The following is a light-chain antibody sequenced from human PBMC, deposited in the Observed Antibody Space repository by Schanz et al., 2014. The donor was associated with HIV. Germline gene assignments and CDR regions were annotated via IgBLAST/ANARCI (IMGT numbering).Light chain of an antibody. CDR1: SSDVGGYNY. V-gene: IGLV2-8*01. CDR3: SASAGSDSFVV. Sequence: QSALTQPPSASGSPGQSVTISCTGTSSDVGGYNYVSWYQQHPGKAPKLMIYEVSERPSGVPDRFSGSRSGNTARLTVSGLQAEDEADYFCSASAGSDSFVVFGGGTKLTVL. CDR2: EVS. J-gene: IGLJ2*01.